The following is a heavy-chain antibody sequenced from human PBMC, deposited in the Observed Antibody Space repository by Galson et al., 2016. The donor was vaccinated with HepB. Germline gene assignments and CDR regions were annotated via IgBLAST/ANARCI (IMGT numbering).Heavy chain of an antibody. Sequence: SLRLSCAASGFTFSTYWMHWVRQAPGKGLVWVSRINSDDTMTSYADSVKGRFTISRDNAKDTLYLQMNSLRAEDTALYYCAKDSPYSSGWSTYWGQGTLVTVSS. V-gene: IGHV3-74*01. CDR1: GFTFSTYW. CDR3: AKDSPYSSGWSTY. J-gene: IGHJ4*02. D-gene: IGHD6-19*01. CDR2: INSDDTMT.